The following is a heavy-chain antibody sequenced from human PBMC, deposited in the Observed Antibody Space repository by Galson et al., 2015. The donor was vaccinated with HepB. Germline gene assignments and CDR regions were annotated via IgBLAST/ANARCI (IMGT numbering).Heavy chain of an antibody. J-gene: IGHJ4*02. CDR3: GRQKGTMMPFDY. Sequence: ETLSLTCTVSGGSISDYYWSWIRQPPGKGLEWIGYIHYSGSTNYSPSLKSRVTISADTPKNQFSLTLNTLTAADTAVYYCGRQKGTMMPFDYWGQGTLVTVSS. D-gene: IGHD3-22*01. CDR2: IHYSGST. V-gene: IGHV4-59*08. CDR1: GGSISDYY.